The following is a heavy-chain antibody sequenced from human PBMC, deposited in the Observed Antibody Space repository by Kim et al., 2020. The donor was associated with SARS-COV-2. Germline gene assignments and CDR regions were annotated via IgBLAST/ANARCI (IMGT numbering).Heavy chain of an antibody. J-gene: IGHJ4*02. Sequence: ALKFQGRVPMARNTSISTAYMELSSLRSEDTAVYYCARETVSSRLLSFDYWGQGTLVTVSS. D-gene: IGHD6-13*01. V-gene: IGHV1-8*01. CDR3: ARETVSSRLLSFDY.